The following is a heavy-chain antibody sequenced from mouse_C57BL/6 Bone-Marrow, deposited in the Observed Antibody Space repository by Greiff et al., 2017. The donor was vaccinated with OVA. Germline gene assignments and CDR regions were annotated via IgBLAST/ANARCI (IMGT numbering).Heavy chain of an antibody. D-gene: IGHD4-1*01. V-gene: IGHV1-55*01. Sequence: VQLQQPGAELVKPGASVKMSCKASGYTFTSYWITWVKQRPGQGLEWIGDIYPGSGSTNYNEKFKSKATLTVDTSSSTAYMQLSSLTSEDSAVYYCARRGLGRDPFDYWGQGTTLTVSS. J-gene: IGHJ2*01. CDR2: IYPGSGST. CDR3: ARRGLGRDPFDY. CDR1: GYTFTSYW.